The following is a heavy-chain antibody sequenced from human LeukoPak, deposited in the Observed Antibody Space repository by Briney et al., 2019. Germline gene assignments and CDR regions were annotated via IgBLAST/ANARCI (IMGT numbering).Heavy chain of an antibody. CDR3: AELGITMIGGV. CDR2: ISSSGSTI. V-gene: IGHV3-48*03. J-gene: IGHJ6*04. D-gene: IGHD3-10*02. CDR1: GFTFSSYE. Sequence: NPGGSLRLSCAASGFTFSSYEMNWVRQAPGKGLEWVSYISSSGSTIYYADSVKGRFTISRDNAKNSLYLQMNSLRAEDTAVYCCAELGITMIGGVWGKGTTVTISS.